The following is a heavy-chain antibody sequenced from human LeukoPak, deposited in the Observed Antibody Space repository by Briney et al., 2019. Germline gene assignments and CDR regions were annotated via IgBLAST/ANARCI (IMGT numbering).Heavy chain of an antibody. Sequence: GGSLRLSCVASGFPFSSYWMTWVRQAPGKGLEWVANIKQDGSKKSYVDSVKGRFTISRDNAKNSLYLQMNSLRAEDTAIYYCTRVGYIDEGNDYWGQGTLVTVSS. V-gene: IGHV3-7*04. CDR1: GFPFSSYW. J-gene: IGHJ4*02. CDR2: IKQDGSKK. D-gene: IGHD5-24*01. CDR3: TRVGYIDEGNDY.